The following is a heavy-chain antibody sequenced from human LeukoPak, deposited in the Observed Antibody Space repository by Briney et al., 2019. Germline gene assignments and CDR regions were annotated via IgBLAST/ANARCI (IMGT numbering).Heavy chain of an antibody. CDR3: ARVGHRYYDSSGYLDY. Sequence: ASVKVSCKACGYTFTGYHMHWVRQAPGQGLEWMGWINPNSGGTNYAQKFQGRVTMTRDTSISTAYMELSRLRSDDTAVYYCARVGHRYYDSSGYLDYWGQGTLVTVSS. J-gene: IGHJ4*02. D-gene: IGHD3-22*01. CDR2: INPNSGGT. CDR1: GYTFTGYH. V-gene: IGHV1-2*02.